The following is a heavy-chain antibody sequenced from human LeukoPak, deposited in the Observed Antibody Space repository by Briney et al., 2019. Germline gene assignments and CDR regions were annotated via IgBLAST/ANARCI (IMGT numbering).Heavy chain of an antibody. CDR1: GYTFTSYA. J-gene: IGHJ4*02. D-gene: IGHD3-22*01. CDR3: ARVSDRYDSSGYYGGAPRY. CDR2: INTNTGNP. V-gene: IGHV7-4-1*02. Sequence: ASVKVSCKASGYTFTSYAMNWVRQAPGQGLEWMGWINTNTGNPTYAQGFTGRFVFSLDTSVSTACLQISSLKAEDTAVYYCARVSDRYDSSGYYGGAPRYWGQGTLVTVSS.